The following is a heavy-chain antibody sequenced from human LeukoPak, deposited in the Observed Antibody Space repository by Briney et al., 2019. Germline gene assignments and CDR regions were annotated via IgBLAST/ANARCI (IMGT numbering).Heavy chain of an antibody. D-gene: IGHD3-22*01. Sequence: PSETLSLTCTVSGGSISSYYWSWIRQPPGKGLEWIGYIYYSGSTNYNPSLKSRVTISVDTSKNQFSLKLSSVTAADTAVYYCARDNFYYDSSGYSNWFDPWGQGTLVTVSS. CDR1: GGSISSYY. V-gene: IGHV4-59*01. CDR3: ARDNFYYDSSGYSNWFDP. CDR2: IYYSGST. J-gene: IGHJ5*02.